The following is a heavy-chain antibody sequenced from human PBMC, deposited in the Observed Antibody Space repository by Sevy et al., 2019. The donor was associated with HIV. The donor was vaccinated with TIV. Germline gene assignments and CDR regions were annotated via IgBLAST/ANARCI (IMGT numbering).Heavy chain of an antibody. Sequence: GGSLRLSCAASGFSFSTYWMTWVRQAPGKGLEWVATMNQDGTERDYVDSVKGRFTISRDNTKTSLFLQMNSLSAEDTGVYYCVREGLGGFSYSLDCWGQRTLVTASS. D-gene: IGHD3-16*01. CDR1: GFSFSTYW. J-gene: IGHJ4*02. V-gene: IGHV3-7*01. CDR3: VREGLGGFSYSLDC. CDR2: MNQDGTER.